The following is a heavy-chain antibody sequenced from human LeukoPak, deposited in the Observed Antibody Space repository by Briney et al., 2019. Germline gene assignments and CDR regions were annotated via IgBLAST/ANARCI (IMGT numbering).Heavy chain of an antibody. V-gene: IGHV3-30-3*01. CDR3: ASDRGSSWYIVH. D-gene: IGHD6-13*01. CDR1: GFTFSSDA. J-gene: IGHJ4*02. CDR2: ISYDGSNK. Sequence: GRSLTLSCAASGFTFSSDAMHWVRQPAGKGVEWVAVISYDGSNKYYADSVKGRFTISRDNSKNTLYLQMNSLGAEDTGVYYCASDRGSSWYIVHWGQGTLVTVSS.